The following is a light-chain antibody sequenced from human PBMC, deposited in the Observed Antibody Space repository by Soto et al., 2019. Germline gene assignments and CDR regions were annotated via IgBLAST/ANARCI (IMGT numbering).Light chain of an antibody. V-gene: IGKV1-33*01. Sequence: DIQMTQSPSSLWASVGDRVSVSCRASQDISNSLNWYQQKPGKAPKLLIYDASNLETGVPSRYSGSGSGTDFTFTISSLQPEDIATYYCQHCDSLPLTFGQGTRLEIK. CDR2: DAS. J-gene: IGKJ5*01. CDR3: QHCDSLPLT. CDR1: QDISNS.